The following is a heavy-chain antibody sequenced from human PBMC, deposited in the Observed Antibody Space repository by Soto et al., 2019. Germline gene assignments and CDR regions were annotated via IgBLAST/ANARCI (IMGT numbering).Heavy chain of an antibody. J-gene: IGHJ4*02. CDR3: AKDLYSSSSPYYFDL. CDR2: ISGSGGRT. V-gene: IGHV3-23*01. D-gene: IGHD6-6*01. Sequence: EVQMLESGGGLVQPGGSLRLSCSDSGFTFSSCAMAWVRQAPGKGLQWVSGISGSGGRTYYADSVRGRFTISRDNSKNTPYLQMDSLRAEDTAIYYCAKDLYSSSSPYYFDLWGQGTLVTVSS. CDR1: GFTFSSCA.